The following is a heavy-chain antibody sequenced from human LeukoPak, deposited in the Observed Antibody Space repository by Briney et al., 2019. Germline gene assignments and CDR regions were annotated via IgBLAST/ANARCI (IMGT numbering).Heavy chain of an antibody. CDR1: GGSVSSGSYY. CDR3: AGERYYDSTSAFDI. J-gene: IGHJ3*02. CDR2: IYYSGRT. V-gene: IGHV4-61*01. Sequence: SETLSLTCTVSGGSVSSGSYYRSWIRQPPGKGLEWIGYIYYSGRTNYNPSLKSRVTISVDTSKNQFSLKLSSVTAADTAVYYCAGERYYDSTSAFDIWGQGTMVTVSS. D-gene: IGHD3-22*01.